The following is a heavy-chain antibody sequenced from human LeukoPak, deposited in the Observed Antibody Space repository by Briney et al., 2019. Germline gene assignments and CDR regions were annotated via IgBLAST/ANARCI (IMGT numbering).Heavy chain of an antibody. D-gene: IGHD6-13*01. CDR2: IKQDGSEK. CDR3: ASGSAAAGTSWFDP. J-gene: IGHJ5*02. V-gene: IGHV3-7*01. Sequence: PGGSLRLSCAASGHTFSSYWMSWVREAPGKGLEWGANIKQDGSEKYYVDSVKGRYTISRDNAKNSLYLQKNSLRSEDTAVDYCASGSAAAGTSWFDPWGQGTLVTVSS. CDR1: GHTFSSYW.